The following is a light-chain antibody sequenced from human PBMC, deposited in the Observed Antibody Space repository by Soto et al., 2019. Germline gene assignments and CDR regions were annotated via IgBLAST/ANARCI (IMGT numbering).Light chain of an antibody. Sequence: EIVLTQSPDTLSVSPGERATLSCRASQTVGTNLAWYQQKPGQAPRLLIYGAPPRASGIPARFSGSGSGTEFALTISSLQSEDFAVYYCQQYNNWPITFGQGTRLET. CDR3: QQYNNWPIT. J-gene: IGKJ5*01. CDR2: GAP. V-gene: IGKV3-15*01. CDR1: QTVGTN.